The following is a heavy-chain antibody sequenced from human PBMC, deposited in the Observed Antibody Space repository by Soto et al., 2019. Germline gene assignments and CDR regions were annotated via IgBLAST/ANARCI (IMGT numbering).Heavy chain of an antibody. Sequence: GGSLRLSCAASGFTFSSYGMHWVRQAPGKGLEWVAVIWYDGSNKYYADSVKGRFTISRDNSKNTLYLQMNSLRAEDTAVYYCASSITMVRGVIISADVGGYWGQGTLVTVSS. CDR1: GFTFSSYG. CDR3: ASSITMVRGVIISADVGGY. D-gene: IGHD3-10*01. V-gene: IGHV3-33*01. J-gene: IGHJ4*02. CDR2: IWYDGSNK.